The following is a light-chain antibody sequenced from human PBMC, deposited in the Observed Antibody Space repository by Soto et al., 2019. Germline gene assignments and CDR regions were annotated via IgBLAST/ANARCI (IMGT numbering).Light chain of an antibody. Sequence: EIVLTQSPATLSLSPGERATLSCRASQSVSSYLAWYQQKPGQAPRLLIYEASNMATGIPSRFSGSGSGTDFPLIISSLEPEDFAVYYCQRRSNWLTFGGGTKVEIK. J-gene: IGKJ4*01. CDR2: EAS. CDR3: QRRSNWLT. CDR1: QSVSSY. V-gene: IGKV3-11*01.